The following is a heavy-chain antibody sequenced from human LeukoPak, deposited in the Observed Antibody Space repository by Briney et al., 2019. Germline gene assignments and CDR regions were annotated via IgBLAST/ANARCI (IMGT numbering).Heavy chain of an antibody. CDR2: ISHSGTT. CDR3: TTAFGYSRD. D-gene: IGHD6-13*01. CDR1: GGSISSSW. Sequence: GTLSLTCAVSGGSISSSWWSWVRQPPGKGLEWTGEISHSGTTNYNPSLKSRVSISVDKSKNQFSLELSSVTAADTAVYYCTTAFGYSRDWGQGTLVTVSS. V-gene: IGHV4-4*02. J-gene: IGHJ4*02.